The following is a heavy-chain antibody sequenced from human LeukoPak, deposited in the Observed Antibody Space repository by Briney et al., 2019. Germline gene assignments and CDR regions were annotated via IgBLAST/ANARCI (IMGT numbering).Heavy chain of an antibody. CDR3: ARDNYYDSSGYYPQYYFDY. Sequence: SETLSLTCTVSGGSISSYYWSWIRQPPGKGLEWIGYIYYSGSTNYNPSLKSRVTISVDTSENQFSLKLSSVTAADTAVYYCARDNYYDSSGYYPQYYFDYWGQGTLVTVSS. V-gene: IGHV4-59*01. J-gene: IGHJ4*02. CDR1: GGSISSYY. CDR2: IYYSGST. D-gene: IGHD3-22*01.